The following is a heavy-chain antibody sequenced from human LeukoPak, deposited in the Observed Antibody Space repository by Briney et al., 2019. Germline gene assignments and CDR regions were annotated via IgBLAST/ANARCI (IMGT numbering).Heavy chain of an antibody. J-gene: IGHJ4*02. CDR2: INPNSGAT. D-gene: IGHD3-22*01. Sequence: ASVKVSCKASGYTFTGYYMHWVRQAPGQGLEWMGRINPNSGATNYAQKFQGRVTMTRDTSISTAYMELSRLRSDDTAVYYCASRGVNYYDSSGYPPPMWDWGQGTLVTVSS. V-gene: IGHV1-2*06. CDR3: ASRGVNYYDSSGYPPPMWD. CDR1: GYTFTGYY.